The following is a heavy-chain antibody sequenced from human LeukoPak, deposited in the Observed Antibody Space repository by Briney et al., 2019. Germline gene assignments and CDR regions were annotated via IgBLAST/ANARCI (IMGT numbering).Heavy chain of an antibody. Sequence: GGSLRLSCAAPGFTFSSYAMSWVRQAPGKGLEWVSAISGSGGSTYYADSVKGRFTISRDNSRNTLYLQMNSLRAEDTAVYYCAKDLKVGATSFDYWGQGTLVTVSS. CDR1: GFTFSSYA. CDR3: AKDLKVGATSFDY. D-gene: IGHD1-26*01. CDR2: ISGSGGST. J-gene: IGHJ4*02. V-gene: IGHV3-23*01.